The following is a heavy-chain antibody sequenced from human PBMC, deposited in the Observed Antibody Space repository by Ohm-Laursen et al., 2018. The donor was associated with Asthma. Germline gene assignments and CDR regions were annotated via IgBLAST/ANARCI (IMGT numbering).Heavy chain of an antibody. CDR1: GLTFSNAW. D-gene: IGHD3-22*01. J-gene: IGHJ4*02. Sequence: GSLRLSCTASGLTFSNAWMSWVRQAPGKGLEWVGRIKSKTDGGTTDYAAPMKGRFTISRDDSKNTLYLQINSLKMEDTAVYYCTPSAYDSSGYADYWGQGTLVTVSS. CDR2: IKSKTDGGTT. V-gene: IGHV3-15*01. CDR3: TPSAYDSSGYADY.